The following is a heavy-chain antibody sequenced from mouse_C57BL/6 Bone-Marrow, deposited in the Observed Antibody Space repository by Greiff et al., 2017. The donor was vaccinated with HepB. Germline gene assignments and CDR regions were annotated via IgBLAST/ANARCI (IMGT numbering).Heavy chain of an antibody. Sequence: EVKLVESVAELVRPGASVKLSCTASGFNIKNTYMHWVKQRPEQGLEWIGRIDPANGNTKYAPKFQGKATITADTSSNTAYLQLSSLTSEDTAIYYCARKRDYGNYPSDYWGQGTTLTVSS. CDR1: GFNIKNTY. CDR3: ARKRDYGNYPSDY. V-gene: IGHV14-3*01. J-gene: IGHJ2*01. D-gene: IGHD2-1*01. CDR2: IDPANGNT.